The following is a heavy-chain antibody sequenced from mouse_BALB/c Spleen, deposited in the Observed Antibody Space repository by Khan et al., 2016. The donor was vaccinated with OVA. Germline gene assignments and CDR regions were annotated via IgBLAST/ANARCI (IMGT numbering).Heavy chain of an antibody. CDR1: GYTFTSYW. J-gene: IGHJ4*01. CDR3: AASNEYGGDLWAVDY. Sequence: DLVEPGASVKLSCKASGYTFTSYWINWIKKRPGQGLEWMGQIGPCSGSANYNDLFKGQATLTVDTSSSTVYIQLSCLSSEDSAVYFCAASNEYGGDLWAVDYWGQGTSVTVSS. V-gene: IGHV1S41*01. CDR2: IGPCSGSA. D-gene: IGHD1-1*01.